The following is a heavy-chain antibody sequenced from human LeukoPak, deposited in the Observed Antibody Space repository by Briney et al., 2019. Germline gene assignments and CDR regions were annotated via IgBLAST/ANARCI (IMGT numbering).Heavy chain of an antibody. CDR2: ISSSSSYI. CDR3: ARDYWFGEFSLNWFDP. D-gene: IGHD3-10*01. CDR1: GLTFSSYS. Sequence: GGSLRLSCAASGLTFSSYSMNWVRQAPGKGLEWVSSISSSSSYIYYADSVKGRFTISRDNAKNALYLQINSLRAEDTAVYCCARDYWFGEFSLNWFDPWGQGTLVTVSS. J-gene: IGHJ5*02. V-gene: IGHV3-21*01.